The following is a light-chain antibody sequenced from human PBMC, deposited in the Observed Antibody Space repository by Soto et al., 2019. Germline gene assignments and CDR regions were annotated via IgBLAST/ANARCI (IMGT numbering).Light chain of an antibody. CDR2: GAS. J-gene: IGKJ2*01. CDR1: QSGSSSY. CDR3: QQYGSSPFT. V-gene: IGKV3-20*01. Sequence: EIVLTQSPGTLSLSPGERATLSCRASQSGSSSYLAWYQQKPGQAPRLLIYGASSRATGIPDRFSGSGSGTDFTLTISRLEPEDVAVYYCQQYGSSPFTFGQGTKLEIK.